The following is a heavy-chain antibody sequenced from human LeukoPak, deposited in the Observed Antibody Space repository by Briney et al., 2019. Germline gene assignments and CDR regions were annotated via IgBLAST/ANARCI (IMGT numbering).Heavy chain of an antibody. CDR2: ISYDGNNQ. V-gene: IGHV3-30*18. CDR3: AKAHYYDSSGPVDY. J-gene: IGHJ4*02. Sequence: PGGSLRLSCAASGFTFSSYAMHWVRQAPGKGLEWVTIISYDGNNQYYADSVKGRFTISRDNSKNTLYLQMNSLRAEDTAVYYCAKAHYYDSSGPVDYWGQGTLVTVSS. D-gene: IGHD3-22*01. CDR1: GFTFSSYA.